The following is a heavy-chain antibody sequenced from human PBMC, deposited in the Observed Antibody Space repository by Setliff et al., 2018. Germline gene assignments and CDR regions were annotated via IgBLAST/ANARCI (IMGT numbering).Heavy chain of an antibody. CDR2: ISTSSSYI. CDR1: GFTFSRNT. D-gene: IGHD3-9*01. CDR3: ARDGDVLTGYYRPNFDY. J-gene: IGHJ4*02. Sequence: GGSLRLSCAASGFTFSRNTMTWVRQAPGKGLEWVASISTSSSYIYYADSVKGRFTISRDNARKPLFLQMNSLRGDDTAVYFCARDGDVLTGYYRPNFDYWGQGALVTVSS. V-gene: IGHV3-21*01.